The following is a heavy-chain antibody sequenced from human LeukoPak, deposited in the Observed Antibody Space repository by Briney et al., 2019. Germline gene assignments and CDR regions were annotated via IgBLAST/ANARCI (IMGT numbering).Heavy chain of an antibody. D-gene: IGHD3-22*01. CDR3: AKDPTHYYDSSGYYYGGY. CDR2: IWHDGSKE. J-gene: IGHJ4*02. CDR1: GFTFSNYA. Sequence: PGGSLRLSCAASGFTFSNYAIPWVRQAPGKGLEWVAVIWHDGSKEYYEDSVKGRFTISRDNSKSTLYLQMNSLRAEDTAVYYCAKDPTHYYDSSGYYYGGYWGQGTLVTVSS. V-gene: IGHV3-33*06.